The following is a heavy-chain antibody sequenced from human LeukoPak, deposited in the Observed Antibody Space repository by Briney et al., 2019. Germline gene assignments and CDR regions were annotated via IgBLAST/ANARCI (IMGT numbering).Heavy chain of an antibody. CDR2: IKQDGSEK. Sequence: GGSLRLSCAASGFTFSNYWMSWVRQAPGKGLEWVANIKQDGSEKYYVDSVEGRFTISRDNAKNSLYLQMNSLRAEDTAVYYCARGYSGFWGQGTLVTVSS. V-gene: IGHV3-7*01. J-gene: IGHJ4*02. CDR1: GFTFSNYW. CDR3: ARGYSGF. D-gene: IGHD5-12*01.